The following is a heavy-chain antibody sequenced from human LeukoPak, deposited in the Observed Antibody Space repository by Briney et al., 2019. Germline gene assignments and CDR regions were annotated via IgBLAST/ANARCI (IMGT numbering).Heavy chain of an antibody. CDR3: ARDPAYPEQWLTSAASGMDV. CDR1: GYTFTSYY. CDR2: INPSGGST. D-gene: IGHD6-19*01. J-gene: IGHJ6*02. V-gene: IGHV1-46*01. Sequence: GASVKVSCKASGYTFTSYYMHWVRQAPGQGLEWMGIINPSGGSTSYAQKFQGRVTMTRDTSTSTVYMELSSLRAEDTAVYYCARDPAYPEQWLTSAASGMDVWGQGTTVTVSS.